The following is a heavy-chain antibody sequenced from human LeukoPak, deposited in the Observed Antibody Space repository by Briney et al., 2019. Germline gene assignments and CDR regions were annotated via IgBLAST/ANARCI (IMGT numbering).Heavy chain of an antibody. CDR2: INHSGST. Sequence: SETLSLTCAVYGGSFSGYYWSWIRQPPGKGLEWIGEINHSGSTNYNPSLKSRVTISVDTSKNQFSLKLSSVTAADTAVYYCARGRPLTIFGVVIRSYYYYMDVWGKGTTVTVSS. CDR3: ARGRPLTIFGVVIRSYYYYMDV. V-gene: IGHV4-34*01. CDR1: GGSFSGYY. D-gene: IGHD3-3*01. J-gene: IGHJ6*03.